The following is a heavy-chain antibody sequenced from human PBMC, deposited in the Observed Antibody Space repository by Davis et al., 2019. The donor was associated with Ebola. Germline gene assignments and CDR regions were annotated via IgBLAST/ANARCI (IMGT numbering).Heavy chain of an antibody. CDR3: ARGDNGDNPGDF. Sequence: ASVKVSCKASGYIFSNYGINWVRQAPGQGLEWMGWISTDKGYTKYAQDLQGRVTMTTDISTSTAYMELRSLTSDDTAVYYCARGDNGDNPGDFWGQGTLVTVSS. CDR1: GYIFSNYG. CDR2: ISTDKGYT. J-gene: IGHJ4*02. V-gene: IGHV1-18*01. D-gene: IGHD4/OR15-4a*01.